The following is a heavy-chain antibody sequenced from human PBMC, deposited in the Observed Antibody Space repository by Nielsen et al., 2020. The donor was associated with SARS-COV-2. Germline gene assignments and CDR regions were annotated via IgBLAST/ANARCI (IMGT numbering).Heavy chain of an antibody. CDR2: IYFSGST. Sequence: SETLSLTCTVSGGSISGYCWNWIRQPPGKGLEWIGYIYFSGSTTYNPSLKSRVTISVDTSKSHFSLKLNSVTAADTADYYCARGKRGVAFDVWGQGSMVTVSS. D-gene: IGHD3-10*01. J-gene: IGHJ3*01. CDR1: GGSISGYC. CDR3: ARGKRGVAFDV. V-gene: IGHV4-59*01.